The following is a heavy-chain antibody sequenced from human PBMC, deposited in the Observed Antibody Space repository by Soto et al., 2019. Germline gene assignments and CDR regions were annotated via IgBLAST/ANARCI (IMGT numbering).Heavy chain of an antibody. CDR2: IYPSDSDA. CDR1: GYTFTSYW. Sequence: VQLVQSGPEMKKPGESLKISCKGSGYTFTSYWIGWVRQMPGKGLEWMGIIYPSDSDARYSPSFQGQVTMSGDKSIRTAYLQWRTLKASDTAMYYCARSRTSSSDDAFDIWGQGTMVTVSS. D-gene: IGHD2-2*01. V-gene: IGHV5-51*01. CDR3: ARSRTSSSDDAFDI. J-gene: IGHJ3*02.